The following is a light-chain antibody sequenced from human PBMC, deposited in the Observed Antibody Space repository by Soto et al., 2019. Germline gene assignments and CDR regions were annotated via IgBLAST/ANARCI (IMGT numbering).Light chain of an antibody. CDR1: QSFLHSNGYNY. J-gene: IGKJ5*01. Sequence: IVMPQPPLSLLGTPGKPPSTSFRSSQSFLHSNGYNYLDWYLQKPGQSPQLLIYLGSNRASGVPDRFSGSGSGTDFTLTISSLQPEDFATYHCQQTYNTPLTFGGGTRLE. V-gene: IGKV2-28*01. CDR2: LGS. CDR3: QQTYNTPLT.